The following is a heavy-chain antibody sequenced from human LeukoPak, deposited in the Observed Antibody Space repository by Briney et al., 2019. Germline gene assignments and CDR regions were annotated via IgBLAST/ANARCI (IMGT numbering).Heavy chain of an antibody. V-gene: IGHV4-59*01. CDR1: GGSINSGY. D-gene: IGHD1-26*01. J-gene: IGHJ4*02. Sequence: PSETLSLTCSVSGGSINSGYWSWIREPPGKGLEWIGLLYPSGSTNYNPSLKSRVPISVDTSRTQFSLKLSSMAAADTAVYYCAGGHYPLEYWGQGTLVTVSS. CDR3: AGGHYPLEY. CDR2: LYPSGST.